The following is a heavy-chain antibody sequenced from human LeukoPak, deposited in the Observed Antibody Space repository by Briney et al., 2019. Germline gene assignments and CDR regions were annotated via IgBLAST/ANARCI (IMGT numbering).Heavy chain of an antibody. V-gene: IGHV3-48*03. J-gene: IGHJ3*02. Sequence: GGSLRLSCAASGFTFSSYEMNWVRQAPGKGLEWVSYISSSGSTIYYADSVKGRFTISRDNSKNTLYLQMNSLRAEDTAVYYCAKLGMVPLGGAFDIWGQGTMVTVSS. CDR1: GFTFSSYE. CDR3: AKLGMVPLGGAFDI. D-gene: IGHD5-24*01. CDR2: ISSSGSTI.